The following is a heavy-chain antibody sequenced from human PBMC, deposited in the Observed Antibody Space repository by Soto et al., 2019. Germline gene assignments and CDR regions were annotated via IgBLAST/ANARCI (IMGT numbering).Heavy chain of an antibody. J-gene: IGHJ4*02. CDR1: GFRFISYG. CDR2: ISGDGSKK. D-gene: IGHD2-15*01. V-gene: IGHV3-30*18. Sequence: GGSLRLSCRTSGFRFISYGMHWVRQATGKGPEWVAFISGDGSKKEYADSVRGRFTISRDNSRNTLYLQMNSLRAEDTAVYYCAKPRQISALLLYYFDYSGQGSLVTVFS. CDR3: AKPRQISALLLYYFDY.